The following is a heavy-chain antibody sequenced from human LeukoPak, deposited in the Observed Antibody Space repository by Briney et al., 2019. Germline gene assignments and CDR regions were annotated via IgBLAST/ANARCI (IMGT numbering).Heavy chain of an antibody. J-gene: IGHJ4*02. CDR2: ISTGSSTI. V-gene: IGHV3-48*02. D-gene: IGHD5-18*01. CDR3: ARVAEIQLWLRGAFDY. Sequence: GGSLRLSCAASGFTFNSYWMHWVRQAPGKGLEWVSFISTGSSTIYYADSVKGRFTISRDNAKNSLYLQMNSLRDEDTAVYYCARVAEIQLWLRGAFDYWGQGTLVTVSS. CDR1: GFTFNSYW.